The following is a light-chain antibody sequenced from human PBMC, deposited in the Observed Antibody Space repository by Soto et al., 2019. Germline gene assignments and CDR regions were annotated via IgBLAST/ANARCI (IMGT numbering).Light chain of an antibody. J-gene: IGKJ5*01. CDR2: GAS. CDR1: QSVSSTY. Sequence: IVLTQSPVTLSLSPCEIATLSCSSSQSVSSTYLAWCQQKPGQAPRLLIYGASTRATGIPDRFSGTGSGTDFTLTISRLEPEDFAVYYCQHFGDSPITFGQGTRLEI. CDR3: QHFGDSPIT. V-gene: IGKV3-20*01.